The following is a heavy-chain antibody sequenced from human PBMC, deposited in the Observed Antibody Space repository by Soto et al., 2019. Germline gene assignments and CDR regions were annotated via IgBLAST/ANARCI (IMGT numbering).Heavy chain of an antibody. V-gene: IGHV4-59*01. J-gene: IGHJ5*02. CDR2: IYYSGST. Sequence: PSETLSLTCTVSGGSISSYYWSWIRQPPGKGLEWIGYIYYSGSTNYNPSLKSRVTISVDTSKNQFSLKLSSVTAADTAVYYCARAEYDILTGYYLWFDPWGQGTLVTVSS. CDR3: ARAEYDILTGYYLWFDP. D-gene: IGHD3-9*01. CDR1: GGSISSYY.